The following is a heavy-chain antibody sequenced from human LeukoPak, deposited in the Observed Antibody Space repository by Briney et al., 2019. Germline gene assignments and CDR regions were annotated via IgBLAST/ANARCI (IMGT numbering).Heavy chain of an antibody. V-gene: IGHV1-2*02. Sequence: ASVKVSCKASGYTFTGYYMHWVRQAPGQGLERMGWINPNSGGTNYAQKFQGRVTMTRDTSISTAYMELSRLRSDDTAVYYCATPGFDSSGYYYHEYFQHWGQGTLVTVSS. J-gene: IGHJ1*01. CDR3: ATPGFDSSGYYYHEYFQH. D-gene: IGHD3-22*01. CDR1: GYTFTGYY. CDR2: INPNSGGT.